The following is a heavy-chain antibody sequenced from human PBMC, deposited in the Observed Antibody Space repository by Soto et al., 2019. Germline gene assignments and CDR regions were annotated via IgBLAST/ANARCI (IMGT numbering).Heavy chain of an antibody. Sequence: TLSLTCAVSGGSISSGGYSWGWIRQPPGKGLECIGYIYHSGSTYYNPSLKSRVTISVDRSKNQFSLKLSSVTAADTAVYYCARGPPLLWWSQGTLVTVSS. D-gene: IGHD2-21*01. CDR1: GGSISSGGYS. CDR3: ARGPPLLW. J-gene: IGHJ4*02. CDR2: IYHSGST. V-gene: IGHV4-30-2*01.